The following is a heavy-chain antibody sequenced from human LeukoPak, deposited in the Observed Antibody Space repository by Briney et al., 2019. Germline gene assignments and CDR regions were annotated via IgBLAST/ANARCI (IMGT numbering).Heavy chain of an antibody. D-gene: IGHD7-27*01. CDR2: INPNSGDT. CDR3: ARAGTESKWGLPRADYYYMDV. V-gene: IGHV1-2*02. Sequence: ASVKVSCKASGYTFTDYYIHWVRQAPGQGLEWMGWINPNSGDTNYAQKFQGRVTMTRDTSISTAYMELSNVRSDDTALYYCARAGTESKWGLPRADYYYMDVWGKGTTVTVSS. CDR1: GYTFTDYY. J-gene: IGHJ6*03.